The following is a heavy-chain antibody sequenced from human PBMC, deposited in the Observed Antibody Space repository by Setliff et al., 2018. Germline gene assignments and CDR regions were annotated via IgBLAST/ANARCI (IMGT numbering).Heavy chain of an antibody. Sequence: PSETLSLTCAVSGYSISSGYYWGWIRQPPGKGLEWIGSIYHSGSTYYNPSLKSRVTISVDTSKNQFSLKLSSVTAADTAVYYCARVKVVGADFDYWGQGTLVTVS. J-gene: IGHJ4*02. CDR2: IYHSGST. CDR3: ARVKVVGADFDY. V-gene: IGHV4-38-2*01. D-gene: IGHD1-26*01. CDR1: GYSISSGYY.